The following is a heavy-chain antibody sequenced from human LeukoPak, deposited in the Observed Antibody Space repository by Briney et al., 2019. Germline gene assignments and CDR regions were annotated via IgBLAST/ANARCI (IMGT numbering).Heavy chain of an antibody. CDR3: AKAKITLIVVANPNSGALDI. J-gene: IGHJ3*02. CDR1: GFTFRVYA. V-gene: IGHV3-23*01. D-gene: IGHD3-22*01. Sequence: GGSLRLSCAASGFTFRVYAMTWVRQAPGKGLEWVSGISGSGSSTYSADSVKARFTISRDNSNNTLYLQMNSLRAEDTALYYCAKAKITLIVVANPNSGALDIWGQGTMVTVSS. CDR2: ISGSGSST.